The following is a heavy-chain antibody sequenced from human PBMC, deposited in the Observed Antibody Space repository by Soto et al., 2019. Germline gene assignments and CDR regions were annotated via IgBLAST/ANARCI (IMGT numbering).Heavy chain of an antibody. CDR3: ARGLHYDFWSGYYFDY. D-gene: IGHD3-3*01. J-gene: IGHJ4*02. V-gene: IGHV1-69*02. CDR1: GGTFSSYT. CDR2: IIPILGIA. Sequence: ASVKVSCKASGGTFSSYTISWVRQAPGQGLEWMGRIIPILGIANYAQKFQGRVTITADKSTSTAYMELSSLRSEDTAVDYCARGLHYDFWSGYYFDYWGQGTLVTVSS.